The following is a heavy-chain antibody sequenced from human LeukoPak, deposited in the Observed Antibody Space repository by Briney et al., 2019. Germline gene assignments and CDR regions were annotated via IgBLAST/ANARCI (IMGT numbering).Heavy chain of an antibody. J-gene: IGHJ4*02. D-gene: IGHD3-9*01. Sequence: GASVNLSCKASGYTFNGYYMHWVRQAPGQGLEWMGWINPNCGGTNYAQKFQGRVTMTRDTSISTAYMELSRLRSDDTAVDYCARGPANYDIVTYFDDWGQGTLVTVSS. CDR2: INPNCGGT. CDR3: ARGPANYDIVTYFDD. V-gene: IGHV1-2*02. CDR1: GYTFNGYY.